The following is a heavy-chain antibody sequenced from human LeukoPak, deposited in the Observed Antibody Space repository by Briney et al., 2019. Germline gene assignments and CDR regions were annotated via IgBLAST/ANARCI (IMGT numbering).Heavy chain of an antibody. CDR2: TYYSGST. Sequence: PSETLSLTCTVSGGSISSYYWSWIRQPPGWGVEWIGYTYYSGSTNYNPSLKSRVTISLDTSKNQFSLNLSPVTAADTAVYYCARRRSGSYLDYWGQGTLVTVSS. D-gene: IGHD1-26*01. V-gene: IGHV4-59*08. J-gene: IGHJ4*02. CDR1: GGSISSYY. CDR3: ARRRSGSYLDY.